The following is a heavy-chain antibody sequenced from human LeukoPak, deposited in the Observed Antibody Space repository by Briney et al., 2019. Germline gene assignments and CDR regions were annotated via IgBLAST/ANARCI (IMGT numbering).Heavy chain of an antibody. J-gene: IGHJ5*02. CDR2: IDHSGSA. D-gene: IGHD6-6*01. Sequence: SETLSLTCGVYGGSFSGYHWTWIRLRPGKGLDWIGDIDHSGSAHYNPSRKSRATISVDTSNKQFSLNLHSITAADTAIYYCARGFPSSSRWFDPWGQGTLVTVSS. CDR1: GGSFSGYH. CDR3: ARGFPSSSRWFDP. V-gene: IGHV4-34*01.